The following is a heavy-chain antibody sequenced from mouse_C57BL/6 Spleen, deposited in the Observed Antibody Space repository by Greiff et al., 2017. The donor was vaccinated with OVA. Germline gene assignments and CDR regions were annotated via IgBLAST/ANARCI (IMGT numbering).Heavy chain of an antibody. CDR3: TREGFITTVVGLDY. J-gene: IGHJ2*01. CDR1: GYTFTDYE. D-gene: IGHD1-1*01. V-gene: IGHV1-15*01. CDR2: IDPETGGT. Sequence: VQLQQSGAELVRPGASVTLSCKASGYTFTDYEMHWVKQTPVHGLEWIGAIDPETGGTAYNQKFKGKAILTADKSSSTAYMELRSLTSEDSAVYYCTREGFITTVVGLDYWGQGTTLTVSS.